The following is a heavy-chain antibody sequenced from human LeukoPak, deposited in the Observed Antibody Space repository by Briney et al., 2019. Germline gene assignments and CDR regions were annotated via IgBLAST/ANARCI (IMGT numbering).Heavy chain of an antibody. CDR2: INSDGSIT. V-gene: IGHV3-74*01. Sequence: GGSLRLSCVASGFTFSNAWMNWVRQAPGKGLEWVSRINSDGSITNYADSVKGRFTISRDNAKNTLYLQMNSLRAEDTAVYYCARVRATFSPHFDNWGQGTLVTVSS. CDR3: ARVRATFSPHFDN. D-gene: IGHD3-16*01. CDR1: GFTFSNAW. J-gene: IGHJ4*02.